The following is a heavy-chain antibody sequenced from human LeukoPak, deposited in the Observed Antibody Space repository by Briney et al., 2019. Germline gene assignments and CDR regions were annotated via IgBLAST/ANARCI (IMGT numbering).Heavy chain of an antibody. CDR2: ISYDGSNK. J-gene: IGHJ4*02. CDR1: GFTFSSYG. Sequence: GRSLRLSCAASGFTFSSYGMHWVRQAPGKGLDWVAVISYDGSNKYYADSVKGRFTISRDNSKNTLYLQMNSLRAEDTAVYYCAKDQGSGSYYKIPNDYWGQGTLVTVSS. CDR3: AKDQGSGSYYKIPNDY. D-gene: IGHD3-10*01. V-gene: IGHV3-30*18.